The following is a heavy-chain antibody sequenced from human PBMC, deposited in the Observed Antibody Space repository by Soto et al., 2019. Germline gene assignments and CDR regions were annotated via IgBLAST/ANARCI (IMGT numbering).Heavy chain of an antibody. Sequence: QVQLVQSGAEVKKPGSSVTVSCTASGATFSTYTIGWVRQAPGQGLEWMGAIIPIFGTTNYAQKFQGRVTITADKSASTVYMELSSLTSADTALYYCAKKLVGRWGHWFDPWGQGTLVTVSS. CDR3: AKKLVGRWGHWFDP. J-gene: IGHJ5*02. V-gene: IGHV1-69*06. D-gene: IGHD3-16*01. CDR2: IIPIFGTT. CDR1: GATFSTYT.